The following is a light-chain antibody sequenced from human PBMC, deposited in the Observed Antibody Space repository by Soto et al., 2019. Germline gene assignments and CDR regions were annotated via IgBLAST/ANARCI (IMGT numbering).Light chain of an antibody. J-gene: IGLJ1*01. CDR2: DVS. V-gene: IGLV2-14*01. CDR3: SSYTSSSTLQV. CDR1: SGDIGDYNY. Sequence: QSVLTQPASVSGSPGQSITISCVGTSGDIGDYNYVSWYQQHPGKVPKVIIYDVSNRPSGVSNRFSGSKSGNTASLTISGLQAEDEADYYCSSYTSSSTLQVFGPGTKVTVL.